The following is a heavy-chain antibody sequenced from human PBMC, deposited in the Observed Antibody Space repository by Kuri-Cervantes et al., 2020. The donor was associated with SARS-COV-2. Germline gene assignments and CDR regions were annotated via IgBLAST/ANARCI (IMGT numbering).Heavy chain of an antibody. V-gene: IGHV3-13*01. CDR2: IGTAGDT. CDR3: ARDSAWANGDNSYYFDY. Sequence: GGSLRLSCAASGFTFRSYDMHWVRQATGKGLEWVSAIGTAGDTYYTGSVKGRFTISRDNTENSLVLQMDSLRAEDTAICYCARDSAWANGDNSYYFDYWGQGTLVTVSS. D-gene: IGHD4-17*01. CDR1: GFTFRSYD. J-gene: IGHJ4*02.